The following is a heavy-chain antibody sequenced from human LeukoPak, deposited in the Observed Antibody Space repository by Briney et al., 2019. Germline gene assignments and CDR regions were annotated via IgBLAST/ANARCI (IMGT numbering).Heavy chain of an antibody. CDR2: ISYDGSNK. J-gene: IGHJ4*02. CDR1: GFTFSSYA. CDR3: ARDTYYDFWSGYYEIDY. D-gene: IGHD3-3*01. Sequence: PGRSLRLSCAASGFTFSSYAMHWVRQAPGKGLEWVAVISYDGSNKYYADSGKGRFTISRDNSKNTLYLQMNSLRAEDTAVYYCARDTYYDFWSGYYEIDYWGQGTLVTVSS. V-gene: IGHV3-30*01.